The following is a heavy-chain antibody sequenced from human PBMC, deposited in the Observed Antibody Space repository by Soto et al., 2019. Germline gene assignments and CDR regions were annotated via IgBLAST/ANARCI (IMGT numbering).Heavy chain of an antibody. V-gene: IGHV3-23*01. J-gene: IGHJ4*02. CDR2: ISGSGGST. D-gene: IGHD6-13*01. CDR3: ARPHSSSWFSTDY. CDR1: GFTFSSYA. Sequence: EVQLLESGGGLVQPGGSLRLSCAASGFTFSSYAMSWVRQAPGKGLEWVSAISGSGGSTYYADSVKGRFTISRDNSKNTLYLQMNSLRAEDTAVYYWARPHSSSWFSTDYWGQGTLVTVSS.